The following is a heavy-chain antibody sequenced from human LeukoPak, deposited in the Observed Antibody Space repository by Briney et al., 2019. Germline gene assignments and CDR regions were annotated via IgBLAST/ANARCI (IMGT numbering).Heavy chain of an antibody. J-gene: IGHJ4*02. CDR2: INHSGST. CDR3: ARIAAGVRSVDY. D-gene: IGHD6-13*01. CDR1: GGSFSGYY. V-gene: IGHV4-34*01. Sequence: SETLSLTCAVYGGSFSGYYWSWIRQPLGKWLEWIGEINHSGSTNYNPSLKSRVTISVDTSKNQFSLKLSSVTAADTAVYYCARIAAGVRSVDYWGQGTLVTVSS.